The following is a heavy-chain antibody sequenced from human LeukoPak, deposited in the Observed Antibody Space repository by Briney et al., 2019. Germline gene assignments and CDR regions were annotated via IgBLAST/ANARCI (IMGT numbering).Heavy chain of an antibody. Sequence: PGGSLRLSCAASGFTFYSYALIWVRQAPGKGLEWVSVISGSGDSTYYADSVKGRFTISRDKSKNTLYLQMNSLRAEDTAVYYCAKDLKATVVTFEYFDYWGQGTLVTVSS. D-gene: IGHD4-23*01. CDR2: ISGSGDST. J-gene: IGHJ4*02. CDR1: GFTFYSYA. CDR3: AKDLKATVVTFEYFDY. V-gene: IGHV3-23*01.